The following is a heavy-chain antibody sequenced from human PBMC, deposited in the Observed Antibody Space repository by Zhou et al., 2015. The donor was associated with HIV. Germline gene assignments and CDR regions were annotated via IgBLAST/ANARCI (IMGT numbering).Heavy chain of an antibody. CDR1: GYTFTSYG. Sequence: QVQLVQSGAEVKKPGASVKVSCKASGYTFTSYGISWVRQAPGQGLEWMGWISAYNGNTNYAQKLQGRVTMTTDTSTSTAYMELRSLRSDDTAVYYCARAGPLGNIVVVPAAAGAFDIWGQGTMVTVSS. D-gene: IGHD2-2*01. CDR2: ISAYNGNT. CDR3: ARAGPLGNIVVVPAAAGAFDI. J-gene: IGHJ3*02. V-gene: IGHV1-18*01.